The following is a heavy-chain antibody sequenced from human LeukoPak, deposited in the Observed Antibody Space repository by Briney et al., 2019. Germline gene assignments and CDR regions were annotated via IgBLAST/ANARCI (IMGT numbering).Heavy chain of an antibody. J-gene: IGHJ4*02. V-gene: IGHV3-30*02. D-gene: IGHD3-10*01. CDR3: AKSMVRGVIIPRGNYFDY. Sequence: GGSLRLSCAASGFTFSSYGMHWVRQAPGKGLEWVAFIRYDGSNKYYADSVKGRFTISRDNSKNTLYLQMNSLRAEDTAVYYCAKSMVRGVIIPRGNYFDYWGQGTLVTVSS. CDR1: GFTFSSYG. CDR2: IRYDGSNK.